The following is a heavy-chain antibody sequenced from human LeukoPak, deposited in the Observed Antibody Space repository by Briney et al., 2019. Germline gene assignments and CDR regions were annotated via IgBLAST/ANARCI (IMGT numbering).Heavy chain of an antibody. CDR2: ISGSGGST. V-gene: IGHV3-23*01. J-gene: IGHJ4*02. D-gene: IGHD3-22*01. Sequence: GGSLRLSCAASGFAFSSYAMSWVRQAPGKGLEWVSAISGSGGSTYYADSVKGRFTISRDNSKNTLYLQMNSLRAEDTAVYYCAKALPYYYDSSGYFGREEYYFDYWGQGTLVTVSS. CDR3: AKALPYYYDSSGYFGREEYYFDY. CDR1: GFAFSSYA.